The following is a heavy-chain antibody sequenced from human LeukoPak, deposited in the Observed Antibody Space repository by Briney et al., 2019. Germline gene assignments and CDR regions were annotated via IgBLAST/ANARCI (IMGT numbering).Heavy chain of an antibody. CDR1: GGSISSGGYY. Sequence: SETLSLTCTVSGGSISSGGYYWSWIRQHPGKGLEWIGYIYYSGSTYYNPSLKSRVTISVDTSKNQFSLKLSSVTAADTAVYYCARAVFSGWYIGYWGQGTLVTVSS. J-gene: IGHJ4*02. V-gene: IGHV4-31*03. CDR2: IYYSGST. D-gene: IGHD6-19*01. CDR3: ARAVFSGWYIGY.